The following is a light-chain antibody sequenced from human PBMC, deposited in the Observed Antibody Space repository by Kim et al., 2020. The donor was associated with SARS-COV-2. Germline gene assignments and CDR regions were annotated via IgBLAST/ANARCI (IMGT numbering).Light chain of an antibody. CDR1: GSDVVIYNL. J-gene: IGLJ3*02. CDR3: GSYAGGMGV. CDR2: EVR. V-gene: IGLV2-23*02. Sequence: PEQSITFSVTGAGSDVVIYNLVSWYQKHPGKTPNLMFYEVRKQPAGVSNRFSGSKSGNTASLTISGLRAEDEADYYCGSYAGGMGVFGGGTQLTVL.